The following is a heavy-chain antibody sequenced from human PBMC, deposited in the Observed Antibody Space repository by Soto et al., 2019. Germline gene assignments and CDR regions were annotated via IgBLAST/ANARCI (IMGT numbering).Heavy chain of an antibody. CDR2: ISSSSSYI. Sequence: PGESLTISCAASGFPFSSYSMNWVRQAPGKGLEWVSSISSSSSYIYYADSVKGRFTISRDNAKNSLYLQMNSLRAEDTAVHYCARDPNWNYFHFDYWGQGTLVTVSS. CDR3: ARDPNWNYFHFDY. D-gene: IGHD1-7*01. J-gene: IGHJ4*02. CDR1: GFPFSSYS. V-gene: IGHV3-21*01.